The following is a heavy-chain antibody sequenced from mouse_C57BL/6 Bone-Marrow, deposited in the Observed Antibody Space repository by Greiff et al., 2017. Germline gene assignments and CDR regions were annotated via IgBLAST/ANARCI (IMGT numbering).Heavy chain of an antibody. CDR3: ARSGPLGRSFDD. CDR1: GYTFTSYW. Sequence: VQLQQPGAELVKPGASVKMSCKASGYTFTSYWITWVKQRPGQGLEWIGDIYPTSGRTNYNEKFKSKAILTVDTSSNTAYMQLSSLTSEDSAVFYCARSGPLGRSFDDWGQGTTRTVSS. CDR2: IYPTSGRT. V-gene: IGHV1-55*01. J-gene: IGHJ2*01. D-gene: IGHD4-1*01.